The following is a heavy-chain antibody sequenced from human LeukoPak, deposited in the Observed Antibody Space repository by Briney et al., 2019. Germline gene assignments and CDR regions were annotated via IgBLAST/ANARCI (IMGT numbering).Heavy chain of an antibody. Sequence: ASVKVSCKASGYTFTSYDINWVRQATGQGLEWMGWMNPNSGNTGYAQRFQGRVTMTRNTSISTAYMELSSLRPEDTAVYYCARGFIAAAGGFDPWGQGTLVTVSS. CDR1: GYTFTSYD. CDR3: ARGFIAAAGGFDP. V-gene: IGHV1-8*01. J-gene: IGHJ5*02. D-gene: IGHD6-13*01. CDR2: MNPNSGNT.